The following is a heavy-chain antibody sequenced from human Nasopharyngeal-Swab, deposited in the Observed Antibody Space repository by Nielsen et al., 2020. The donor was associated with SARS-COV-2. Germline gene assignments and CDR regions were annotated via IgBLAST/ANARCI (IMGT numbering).Heavy chain of an antibody. CDR3: AKSRIDMIVVALFDY. D-gene: IGHD3-22*01. CDR1: GGSISSTSYY. Sequence: SETLSLTCTVSGGSISSTSYYWGWIRQPPGKGLQWLGIIYYRGSTYYNPALKSRVTISVDTSKNQFFPKLNSVTAADTAVYYCAKSRIDMIVVALFDYWGQGTLVTVSS. J-gene: IGHJ4*02. V-gene: IGHV4-39*01. CDR2: IYYRGST.